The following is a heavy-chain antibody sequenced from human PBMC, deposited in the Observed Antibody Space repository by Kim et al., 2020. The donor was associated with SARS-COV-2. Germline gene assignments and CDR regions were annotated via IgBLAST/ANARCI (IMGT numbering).Heavy chain of an antibody. J-gene: IGHJ5*02. CDR1: GGSVSSGSFY. CDR2: MYYTGST. V-gene: IGHV4-61*01. D-gene: IGHD6-19*01. CDR3: ARGKHSAWYEDLGWFDP. Sequence: SETLSLTCSVSGGSVSSGSFYWSWIRQPPGKGLEWIGYMYYTGSTNYNPSFKSRVTMSRDTSKNQLSLKLNSVTAADTAVYYCARGKHSAWYEDLGWFDP.